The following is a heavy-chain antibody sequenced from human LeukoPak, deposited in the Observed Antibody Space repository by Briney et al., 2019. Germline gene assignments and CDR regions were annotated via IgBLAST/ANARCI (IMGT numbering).Heavy chain of an antibody. CDR3: AKLVSSGWYYDY. CDR1: GGSISSNY. J-gene: IGHJ4*02. V-gene: IGHV4-59*08. D-gene: IGHD6-19*01. Sequence: SETLSLTCTVSGGSISSNYWSWIRQPPGKGLESIGYIYYSGSTNYNPSLKSRVTMSVDTSKNQFSLRVSSVTAADSAVYYCAKLVSSGWYYDYWGQGTLVTVSS. CDR2: IYYSGST.